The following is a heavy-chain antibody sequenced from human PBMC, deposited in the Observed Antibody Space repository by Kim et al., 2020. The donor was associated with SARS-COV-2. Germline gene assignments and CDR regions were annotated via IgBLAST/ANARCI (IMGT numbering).Heavy chain of an antibody. V-gene: IGHV4-34*01. D-gene: IGHD2-15*01. CDR3: AGGQLKLSY. Sequence: SGGTEYNPSLKRRVAISGDAAKKQFSLILSSVTAADTAMYYCAGGQLKLSYWGQGTLVTVSS. J-gene: IGHJ4*02. CDR2: SGGT.